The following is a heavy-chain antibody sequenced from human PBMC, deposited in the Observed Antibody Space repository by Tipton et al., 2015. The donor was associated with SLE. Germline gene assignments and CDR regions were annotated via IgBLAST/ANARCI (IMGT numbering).Heavy chain of an antibody. CDR2: LYYSGST. D-gene: IGHD3-16*01. Sequence: LRLSCTVSGGSFSTYYWTWIRQPPGKGLEWIGYLYYSGSTNYNPSLKGRVTISLDTSKSQFSLKLTSVTAADTAVYYCARAGGSAGRSFDYWGQGTLVTVSS. J-gene: IGHJ4*02. CDR3: ARAGGSAGRSFDY. V-gene: IGHV4-59*01. CDR1: GGSFSTYY.